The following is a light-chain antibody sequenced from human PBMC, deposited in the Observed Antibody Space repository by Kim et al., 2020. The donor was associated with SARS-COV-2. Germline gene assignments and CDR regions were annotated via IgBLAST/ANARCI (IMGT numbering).Light chain of an antibody. V-gene: IGLV10-54*01. CDR2: RNN. CDR1: SNNVGNQG. J-gene: IGLJ3*02. CDR3: SAWDSSLSVWV. Sequence: QAGLTQPPSVSKGLRQTATPTCTGNSNNVGNQGAAWLQQHQGHPPKLLPYRNNNRPSGISERLSAFRSGNTASLTITGLQSEDEADYYCSAWDSSLSVWVFGGGTKLTVL.